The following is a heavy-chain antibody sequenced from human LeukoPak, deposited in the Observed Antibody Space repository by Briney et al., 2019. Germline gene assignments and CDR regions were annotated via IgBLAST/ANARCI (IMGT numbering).Heavy chain of an antibody. V-gene: IGHV4-59*01. CDR3: ARDTYYYDSSGYHWYFDL. CDR2: IYYSGST. CDR1: GGSISSYY. D-gene: IGHD3-22*01. J-gene: IGHJ2*01. Sequence: PSETLSLTCTVSGGSISSYYWSWIRQPPGKGLEWIGYIYYSGSTNYNPSLKSRVTISVDTSKNQFSLKLSSATAADTAVYYCARDTYYYDSSGYHWYFDLWGRGTLVTVSS.